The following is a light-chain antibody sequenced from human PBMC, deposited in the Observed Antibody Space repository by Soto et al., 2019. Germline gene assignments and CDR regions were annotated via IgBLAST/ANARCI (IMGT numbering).Light chain of an antibody. CDR1: QSISSW. CDR2: DAS. J-gene: IGKJ1*01. Sequence: DIQMTQSPSTLSASVGDRVTITCRASQSISSWLAWYQQKPGKAPKLLIYDASILESGVPSRFSGSGSGTEFTLTISSLQPDDVATYYCQPYNSYSFGQGPKVEIK. CDR3: QPYNSYS. V-gene: IGKV1-5*01.